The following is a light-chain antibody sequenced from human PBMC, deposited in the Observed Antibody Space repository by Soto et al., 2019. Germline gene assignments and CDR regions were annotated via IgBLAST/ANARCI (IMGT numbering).Light chain of an antibody. CDR3: SSYRSSTTFV. V-gene: IGLV2-14*01. CDR1: SSDVGAYNY. CDR2: EVR. J-gene: IGLJ1*01. Sequence: QSVLTQPASVSGSPGQSITISCTGTSSDVGAYNYVSWYQQYPGKAPKVIIFEVRKRPSGVSNRFSGSKSGDTPSLTISGLPAEDEADYYCSSYRSSTTFVFGTGTKATVL.